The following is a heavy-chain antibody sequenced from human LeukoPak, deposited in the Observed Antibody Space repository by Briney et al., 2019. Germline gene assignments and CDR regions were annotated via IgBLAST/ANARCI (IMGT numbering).Heavy chain of an antibody. CDR1: GGSISSGSYY. J-gene: IGHJ3*02. CDR3: ARAPTPLAGSAFDI. CDR2: IYTSGST. V-gene: IGHV4-61*02. Sequence: SQTLSLTCTVSGGSISSGSYYWSWIRQPAGKGLEWIGRIYTSGSTNYNPSLKSRVTISVDTSKNQFSLKLSSVTAADTAVYYCARAPTPLAGSAFDIWGQGTMVTVSS.